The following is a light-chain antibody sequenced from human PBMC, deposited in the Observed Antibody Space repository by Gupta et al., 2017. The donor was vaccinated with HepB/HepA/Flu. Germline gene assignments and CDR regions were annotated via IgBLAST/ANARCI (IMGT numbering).Light chain of an antibody. J-gene: IGLJ3*02. CDR3: QSYDSSLRV. CDR1: SSNIGAGYD. Sequence: QSVLTQPPSVSVAPGQRVTISCTGSSSNIGAGYDVHWYQQLPGTPPKLLIYGNSNRPSGVPDRFSGSKSGTSASLAITGLQAEDEADYYCQSYDSSLRVFGGGTKLTVL. CDR2: GNS. V-gene: IGLV1-40*01.